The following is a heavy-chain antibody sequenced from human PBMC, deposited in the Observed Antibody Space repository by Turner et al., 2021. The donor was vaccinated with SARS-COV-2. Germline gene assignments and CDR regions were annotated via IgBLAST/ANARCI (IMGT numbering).Heavy chain of an antibody. Sequence: QLQLQESGPGLVKPSETLSLTCTVSGGSISSSSYYWGWIRQPPGQGLEWIGSSDYSGSTYYNPSLKSRVTIFGDTSKNQFSLKLSSVTAADTAVYYCARHWEVAAAAYLARFDPWGQGTLVTVSS. V-gene: IGHV4-39*01. D-gene: IGHD6-13*01. CDR2: SDYSGST. CDR3: ARHWEVAAAAYLARFDP. CDR1: GGSISSSSYY. J-gene: IGHJ5*02.